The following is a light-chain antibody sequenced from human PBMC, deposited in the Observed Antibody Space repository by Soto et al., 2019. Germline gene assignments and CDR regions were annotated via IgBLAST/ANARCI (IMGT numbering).Light chain of an antibody. Sequence: SSELTQPPSVSVAPGKTATITCGGNSIGSKSVHWYQQMPGQAPVLVISYDSDRPSGIPERLSGSNSGNTATLTISRVEPGDEADYYCQVWETSSGHQAIFGAGTKLTVL. CDR1: SIGSKS. CDR2: YDS. CDR3: QVWETSSGHQAI. V-gene: IGLV3-21*01. J-gene: IGLJ2*01.